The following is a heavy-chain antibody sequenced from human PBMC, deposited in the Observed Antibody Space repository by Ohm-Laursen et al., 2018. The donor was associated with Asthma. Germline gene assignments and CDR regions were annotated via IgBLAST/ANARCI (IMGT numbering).Heavy chain of an antibody. V-gene: IGHV1-2*04. Sequence: ASVKVSCKASGYTFTGYYMHWVRQAPGQGLEWMGRINPNSGGTNYAQKFQGWVTMTRDTSISTAYMELSRLRSDDTAVYYCARGTFYYESTGYYFFDHWGQGALVTVSS. CDR3: ARGTFYYESTGYYFFDH. CDR1: GYTFTGYY. J-gene: IGHJ4*02. D-gene: IGHD3-22*01. CDR2: INPNSGGT.